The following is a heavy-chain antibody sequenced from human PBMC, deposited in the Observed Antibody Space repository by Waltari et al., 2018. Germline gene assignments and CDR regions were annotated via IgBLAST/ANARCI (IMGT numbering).Heavy chain of an antibody. D-gene: IGHD5-12*01. J-gene: IGHJ4*02. CDR2: IYYSGRT. CDR1: GGSISSGGYY. CDR3: ARGREWLRLVDY. Sequence: QVQLQESGPGLVKPSQTLSLTCTVSGGSISSGGYYWSWIRQHPGKGLEWIGYIYYSGRTYYNPSLKSRVTISVDTSKNQVSLKLSSVTAADTAVYYCARGREWLRLVDYWGQGTLVTVSS. V-gene: IGHV4-31*03.